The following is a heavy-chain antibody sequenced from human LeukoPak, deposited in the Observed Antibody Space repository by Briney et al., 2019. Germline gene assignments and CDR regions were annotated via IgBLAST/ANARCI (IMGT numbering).Heavy chain of an antibody. CDR2: ISAYNGNT. D-gene: IGHD2-2*01. Sequence: GASVKVSCKASGYTFTSYGISWVRQAPGQGLEWMGWISAYNGNTNYAQKLQGRVTMTTDTSTSTAYMELRSLRSDDTAVYYCASSPYCSSTSCLRFDYWGQGTLVTVSS. J-gene: IGHJ4*02. CDR3: ASSPYCSSTSCLRFDY. V-gene: IGHV1-18*01. CDR1: GYTFTSYG.